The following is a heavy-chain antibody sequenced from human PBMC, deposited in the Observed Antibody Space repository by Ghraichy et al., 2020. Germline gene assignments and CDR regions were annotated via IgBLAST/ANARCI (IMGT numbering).Heavy chain of an antibody. Sequence: GESLNISCAASGFTFSSYAMSWVRQAPGKGLEWVSAISGSGGSTYYADSVKGRFTISRDNSKNTLYLQMNSLRAEDTAVYYCAKDLFADTAMTQEYYYDSSGYYKDYWGQGTLVTVSS. D-gene: IGHD3-22*01. CDR2: ISGSGGST. V-gene: IGHV3-23*01. CDR3: AKDLFADTAMTQEYYYDSSGYYKDY. CDR1: GFTFSSYA. J-gene: IGHJ4*02.